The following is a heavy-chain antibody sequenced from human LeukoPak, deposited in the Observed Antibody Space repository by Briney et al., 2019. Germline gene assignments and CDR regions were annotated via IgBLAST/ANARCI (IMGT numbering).Heavy chain of an antibody. CDR1: GYTFTSYG. Sequence: ASVKVSCKASGYTFTSYGISWVRQAPGQGLERMGWISAYNGNTNYAQKLQGRVTMTTDTSTSTAYMELRSLRSDDTAVYYCARDRSQAAAESNWFDPWGQGTLVTVSS. CDR3: ARDRSQAAAESNWFDP. CDR2: ISAYNGNT. J-gene: IGHJ5*02. V-gene: IGHV1-18*01. D-gene: IGHD6-25*01.